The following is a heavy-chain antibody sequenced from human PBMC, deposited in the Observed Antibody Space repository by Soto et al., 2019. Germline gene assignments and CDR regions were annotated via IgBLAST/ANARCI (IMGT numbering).Heavy chain of an antibody. Sequence: QVQLQESGPGLVEPSGTLSLTCGVSGGSISTHNWWSWVRQSPGRGLEWIGEIYHYGGTNYNPSLKSRVTMSVDKSKNQFSLELTSVTAADTAVYYCAREKGAGTYMGFDYRGQGTLVTVSS. V-gene: IGHV4-4*02. D-gene: IGHD3-10*01. CDR2: IYHYGGT. CDR1: GGSISTHNW. CDR3: AREKGAGTYMGFDY. J-gene: IGHJ4*02.